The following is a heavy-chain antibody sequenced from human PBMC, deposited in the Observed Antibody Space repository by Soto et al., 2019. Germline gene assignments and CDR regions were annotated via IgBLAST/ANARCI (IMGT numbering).Heavy chain of an antibody. D-gene: IGHD4-17*01. CDR2: IVVGSGNT. CDR1: GFTFTSSA. CDR3: AAGIGAPVVFDI. Sequence: SVKVSCKASGFTFTSSAVQWVRQARGQRLEWIGWIVVGSGNTNYAQKFQERVTITRDMSTSTAYMELSSLRSEDTAVYYCAAGIGAPVVFDIWGQGTMVTVSS. J-gene: IGHJ3*02. V-gene: IGHV1-58*01.